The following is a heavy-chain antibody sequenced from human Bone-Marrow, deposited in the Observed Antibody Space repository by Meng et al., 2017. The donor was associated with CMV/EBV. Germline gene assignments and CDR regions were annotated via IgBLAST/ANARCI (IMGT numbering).Heavy chain of an antibody. D-gene: IGHD4-17*01. Sequence: GSLRLSCAVYGGSFSGYYWSWIRQPPGKGLEWIGEINHSGSTNYNPSLKSRVTISVDTSKNQFSLKLSSVTAADTAVYYCARGVTTYYFDCWGQGTLVTVSS. J-gene: IGHJ4*02. CDR2: INHSGST. V-gene: IGHV4-34*01. CDR1: GGSFSGYY. CDR3: ARGVTTYYFDC.